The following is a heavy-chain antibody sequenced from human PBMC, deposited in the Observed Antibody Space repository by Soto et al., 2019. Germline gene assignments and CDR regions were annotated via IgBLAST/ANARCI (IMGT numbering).Heavy chain of an antibody. CDR2: ISSSSTI. V-gene: IGHV3-48*01. J-gene: IGHJ4*02. Sequence: VRQAPGKGLEWVSYISSSSTIYYADSVKGRFTISRDNAKNSLYLQMNSLRAGDTAVYYCARMGRGYHFHYFDYWGQGTLVTVSS. D-gene: IGHD1-20*01. CDR3: ARMGRGYHFHYFDY.